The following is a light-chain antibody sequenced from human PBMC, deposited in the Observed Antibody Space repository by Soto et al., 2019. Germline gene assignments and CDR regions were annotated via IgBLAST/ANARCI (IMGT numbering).Light chain of an antibody. CDR2: GAS. V-gene: IGKV3-15*01. CDR1: QSVSSN. J-gene: IGKJ1*01. Sequence: EVVMTQSPETLSVSPGERATLSCRASQSVSSNLAWYQQKPGQAPRLLIYGASTRATDIPARFSGSGSGTEFTLTIDSLRSEDFAVYYCQQYNNWPPWTFGQGTKVDIK. CDR3: QQYNNWPPWT.